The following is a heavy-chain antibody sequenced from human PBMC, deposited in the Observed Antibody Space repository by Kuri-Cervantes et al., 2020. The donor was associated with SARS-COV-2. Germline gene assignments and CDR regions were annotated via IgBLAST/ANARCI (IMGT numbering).Heavy chain of an antibody. Sequence: GGSLRLSCAASGFTFDDYAMHWVRQAPGKGLEWVSSISSSSSYIYYADSVKGRFTISRDNAKNSLYLQMNSLRAEDTAVYYRARVTTVTEGYWGQGTLVTVSS. J-gene: IGHJ4*02. CDR2: ISSSSSYI. CDR1: GFTFDDYA. V-gene: IGHV3-21*01. D-gene: IGHD4-11*01. CDR3: ARVTTVTEGY.